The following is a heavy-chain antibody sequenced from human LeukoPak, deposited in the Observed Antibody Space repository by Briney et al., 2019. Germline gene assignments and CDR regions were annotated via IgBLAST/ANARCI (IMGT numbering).Heavy chain of an antibody. J-gene: IGHJ4*02. D-gene: IGHD6-13*01. CDR1: GFTFSSYA. CDR2: ISYDGSNK. CDR3: ARESPPRIAAAGTVLDY. V-gene: IGHV3-30*07. Sequence: PGRSLRLSCAASGFTFSSYAMHWVRQAPGKGLEWVAVISYDGSNKYYADSVKGRFTISRDNSKNTLYLQMNSLRAEDTAVYYCARESPPRIAAAGTVLDYWGQGTLVTVSS.